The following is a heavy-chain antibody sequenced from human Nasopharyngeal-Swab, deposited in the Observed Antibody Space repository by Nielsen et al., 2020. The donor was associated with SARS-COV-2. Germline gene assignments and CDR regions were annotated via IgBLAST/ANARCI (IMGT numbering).Heavy chain of an antibody. CDR3: TTGTVHDYGDPQASHYYYYGMDV. V-gene: IGHV3-53*01. CDR2: IYSGGST. Sequence: VRQAPGKGLEWVSVIYSGGSTYYADSVKGRFTISRDNSKNTLYLQMNSLKTEDTAVYYCTTGTVHDYGDPQASHYYYYGMDVWGQGTTVTVSS. D-gene: IGHD4-17*01. J-gene: IGHJ6*02.